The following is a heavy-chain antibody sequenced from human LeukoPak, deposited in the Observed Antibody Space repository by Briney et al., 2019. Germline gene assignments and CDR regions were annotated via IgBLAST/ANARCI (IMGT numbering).Heavy chain of an antibody. V-gene: IGHV3-30-3*01. Sequence: PGGSLRLSCAASGFTFSDFTMHWVRQAPGKGLEWAAIISYDGSNKKYADFVRGRFTISRDNSKNTLYLQMISLRAEDTAVYYCARDQGAWGYGYNFDYWGQGTLVTVSS. J-gene: IGHJ4*02. CDR2: ISYDGSNK. CDR3: ARDQGAWGYGYNFDY. D-gene: IGHD3-16*01. CDR1: GFTFSDFT.